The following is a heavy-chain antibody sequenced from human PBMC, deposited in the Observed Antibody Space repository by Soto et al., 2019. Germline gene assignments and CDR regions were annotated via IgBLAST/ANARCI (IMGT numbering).Heavy chain of an antibody. CDR2: ISYDGSNK. D-gene: IGHD1-26*01. CDR1: GFTFSSYD. Sequence: GGSLRLSCAASGFTFSSYDMHWVRQAPGKGLEWVAVISYDGSNKYYADSVKGRFTISRDNSKNTLYLQMNSLRAEDTAVYYCARVGSGRHWHFDLWGRGTLVTVSS. J-gene: IGHJ2*01. V-gene: IGHV3-30-3*01. CDR3: ARVGSGRHWHFDL.